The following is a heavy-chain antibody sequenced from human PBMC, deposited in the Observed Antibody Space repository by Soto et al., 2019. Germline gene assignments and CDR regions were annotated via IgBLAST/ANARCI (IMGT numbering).Heavy chain of an antibody. Sequence: GESLKISCKGSGYSFTSQWIGWVRQMPGKGLEWMGIIYPDDSDTRYSPSFQGQVTISADKSISTAYLQWSSLRASDTAMYYCARHGPGGWYYFDYWGQGTLDTFSS. V-gene: IGHV5-51*01. D-gene: IGHD6-19*01. CDR2: IYPDDSDT. CDR1: GYSFTSQW. J-gene: IGHJ4*02. CDR3: ARHGPGGWYYFDY.